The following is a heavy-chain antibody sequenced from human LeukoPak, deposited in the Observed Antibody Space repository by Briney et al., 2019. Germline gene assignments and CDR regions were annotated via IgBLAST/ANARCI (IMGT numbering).Heavy chain of an antibody. V-gene: IGHV3-23*01. Sequence: PGGSLRLSCAASGFTFSSYAMSWVRQAPGKGLEWVSAISGSGGSTYYADSVKGRFTISRDNSKNTLYLQMNSLRAEDTAVYYCAKDFFDYYGSGGYAPPFDYWGQGTLVTVSS. CDR1: GFTFSSYA. CDR3: AKDFFDYYGSGGYAPPFDY. J-gene: IGHJ4*02. D-gene: IGHD3-10*01. CDR2: ISGSGGST.